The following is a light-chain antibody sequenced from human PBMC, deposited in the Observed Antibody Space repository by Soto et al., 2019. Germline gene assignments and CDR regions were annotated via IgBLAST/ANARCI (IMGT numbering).Light chain of an antibody. Sequence: QSALTQPASVSGSPGQSITISCNGASSDVGASNYVSWYQHHPGKAPQLMIYDVTKRPSGVSNRFSGSKSGNTASLTISGLQAEDEGDYYCSSYTRSGYVFGTGTKLTVL. CDR3: SSYTRSGYV. J-gene: IGLJ1*01. V-gene: IGLV2-14*03. CDR2: DVT. CDR1: SSDVGASNY.